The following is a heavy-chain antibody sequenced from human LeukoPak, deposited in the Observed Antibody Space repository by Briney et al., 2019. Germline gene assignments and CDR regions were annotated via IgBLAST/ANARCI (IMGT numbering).Heavy chain of an antibody. V-gene: IGHV4-61*09. CDR1: GGSISSGSYY. D-gene: IGHD7-27*01. CDR3: ARLAWGRLDY. Sequence: PSQALSLTRMVSGGSISSGSYYGSWIRQPAGKGLDWIGHVSKSEGANYNPSLKSRVTISLDTSKNRFSLKLSSVTGADTAVYYCARLAWGRLDYWGQGTLVTVSS. CDR2: VSKSEGA. J-gene: IGHJ4*02.